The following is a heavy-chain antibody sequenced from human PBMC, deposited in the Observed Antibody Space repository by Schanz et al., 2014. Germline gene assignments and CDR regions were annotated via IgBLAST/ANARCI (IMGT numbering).Heavy chain of an antibody. Sequence: EVQLVESGGGLVQPGGSLRLSCAASGFTFSSYSMNWVRQAPGKGLEWVSYISSASSTINYADSVKGRFTISRDNAKNALFQQMNSLRAEDTAVYYCARAGYDADNWFDAWGQGTLVTVSS. CDR3: ARAGYDADNWFDA. CDR1: GFTFSSYS. CDR2: ISSASSTI. D-gene: IGHD2-2*01. V-gene: IGHV3-48*01. J-gene: IGHJ5*02.